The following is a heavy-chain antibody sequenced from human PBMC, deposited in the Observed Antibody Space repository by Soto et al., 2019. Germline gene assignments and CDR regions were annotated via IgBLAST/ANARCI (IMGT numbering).Heavy chain of an antibody. J-gene: IGHJ4*02. Sequence: QVQLVQSGAEVKKPGASVKVSCKTSGYTFSTYPISWVRQAPGQGLGWVGWISTYNGKTNYGQKFQGRVTITTDTSASTAYINLRNLRSDDTAVYYCARDRVEAALGTFDQWGQGTLVTVSS. CDR2: ISTYNGKT. CDR1: GYTFSTYP. CDR3: ARDRVEAALGTFDQ. D-gene: IGHD6-13*01. V-gene: IGHV1-18*01.